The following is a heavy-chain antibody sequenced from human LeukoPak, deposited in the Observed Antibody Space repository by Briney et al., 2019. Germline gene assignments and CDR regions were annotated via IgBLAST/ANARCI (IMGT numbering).Heavy chain of an antibody. J-gene: IGHJ4*02. V-gene: IGHV3-48*01. CDR1: GFTFSTYS. D-gene: IGHD2-2*02. Sequence: PGGSLRLSCAASGFTFSTYSMHWVRQAPGKGLEWVSYISSSSGTIYYADSVKGRFTISRDNAKNSLYLQMNSLRGDDTAVYYCARDCSSSTCYTPDFDYWGQGTLVTVSS. CDR2: ISSSSGTI. CDR3: ARDCSSSTCYTPDFDY.